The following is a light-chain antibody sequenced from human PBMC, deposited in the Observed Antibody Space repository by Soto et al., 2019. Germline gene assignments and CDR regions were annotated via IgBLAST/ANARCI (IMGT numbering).Light chain of an antibody. CDR3: QQYNNWPPIT. J-gene: IGKJ5*01. CDR1: QSVSSNY. V-gene: IGKV3-20*01. Sequence: EIVLTQSPGTLSLSPVERASLSCRASQSVSSNYLAWFQQRPGQAPRLLIYGASSRATGIPDRFSGSGSGTEFTLTIRSLQSEDFAVYYCQQYNNWPPITFGQGTRLEIK. CDR2: GAS.